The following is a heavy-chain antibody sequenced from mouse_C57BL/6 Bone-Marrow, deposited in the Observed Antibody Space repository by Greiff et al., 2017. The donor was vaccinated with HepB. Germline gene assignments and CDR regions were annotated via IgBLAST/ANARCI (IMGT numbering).Heavy chain of an antibody. CDR1: GYTFTSYW. J-gene: IGHJ4*01. Sequence: QVQLQQPGAELVKPGASVKLSCKASGYTFTSYWMQWVKQRPGQGLEWIGKIDPSDSYTNDNQKFKGKATLTVDTSSSTAYMQLSSLTSEDSAVYYCARLLGAMDYWGQGTSVTVSS. CDR2: IDPSDSYT. D-gene: IGHD4-1*01. CDR3: ARLLGAMDY. V-gene: IGHV1-50*01.